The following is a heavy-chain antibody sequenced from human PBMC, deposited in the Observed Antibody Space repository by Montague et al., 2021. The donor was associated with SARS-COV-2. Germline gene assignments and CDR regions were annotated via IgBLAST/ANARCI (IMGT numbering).Heavy chain of an antibody. J-gene: IGHJ6*02. V-gene: IGHV4-61*02. D-gene: IGHD4-17*01. CDR1: GGSISSGSYY. Sequence: TLSLTCTVSGGSISSGSYYWSWIRQPPGKGLEWIGRIYSSGSTNYNPSLKSRVTMSVDTSKNQFSLKVSSVTAADTAVYYCARDDGDYSYYYGLDVWGQGTTVTVSS. CDR2: IYSSGST. CDR3: ARDDGDYSYYYGLDV.